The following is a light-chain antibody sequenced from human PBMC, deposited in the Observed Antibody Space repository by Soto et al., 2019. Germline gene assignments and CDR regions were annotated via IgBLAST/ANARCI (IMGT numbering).Light chain of an antibody. CDR3: QQYGSSPPFT. J-gene: IGKJ2*01. CDR1: QSVSNNY. Sequence: EIGLTQSPGTLSLSPGERATLSCRASQSVSNNYLAWHQQKPGQAPRLLIYGASSRATGIPDRFSGSGSGTDFTLTISRPEPEDFAVYYCQQYGSSPPFTFGQGTRLEIK. V-gene: IGKV3-20*01. CDR2: GAS.